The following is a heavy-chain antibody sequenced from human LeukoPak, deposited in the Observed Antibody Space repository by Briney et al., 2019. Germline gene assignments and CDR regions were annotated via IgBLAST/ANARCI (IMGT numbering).Heavy chain of an antibody. CDR2: IYYSGST. J-gene: IGHJ3*02. Sequence: SQTLSLTCTVSGGSISSGDYYWSWIGQPPGKGLEWIGYIYYSGSTYYNPSLKSRVTISVDTSKNQFSLKLSSVTAADTAVYYCARSPSITMIVVAGAFDIWGQGTMVTVSS. CDR3: ARSPSITMIVVAGAFDI. CDR1: GGSISSGDYY. V-gene: IGHV4-30-4*01. D-gene: IGHD3-22*01.